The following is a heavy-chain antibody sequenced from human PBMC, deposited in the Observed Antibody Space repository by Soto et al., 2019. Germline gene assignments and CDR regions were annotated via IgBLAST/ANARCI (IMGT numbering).Heavy chain of an antibody. Sequence: SETPSLTCTVSGGSISSYYWSWIRQPPGKGLEWIGYIYYSGSTNYNPSLKSRVTISVVTSKNQFSQKLSSVTAADTAVYYCARDQGCGGDCYAFEIWGQGTMVTVSS. CDR1: GGSISSYY. CDR3: ARDQGCGGDCYAFEI. J-gene: IGHJ3*02. V-gene: IGHV4-59*01. D-gene: IGHD2-21*02. CDR2: IYYSGST.